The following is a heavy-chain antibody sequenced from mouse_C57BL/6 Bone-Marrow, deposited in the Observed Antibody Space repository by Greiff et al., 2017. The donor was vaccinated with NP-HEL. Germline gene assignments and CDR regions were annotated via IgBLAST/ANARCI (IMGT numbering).Heavy chain of an antibody. D-gene: IGHD1-1*01. Sequence: VQLQQSGAELVRPGASVKLSCTASGFNIKDDYMHWVKQRPEQGLEWIGWIDPENGDTEYASKFQGKATIPADTYSNTAYLQLSSLTSEDTAVYYCTTNYGSSYPSDWGQGTTLTVSS. CDR2: IDPENGDT. CDR1: GFNIKDDY. V-gene: IGHV14-4*01. CDR3: TTNYGSSYPSD. J-gene: IGHJ2*01.